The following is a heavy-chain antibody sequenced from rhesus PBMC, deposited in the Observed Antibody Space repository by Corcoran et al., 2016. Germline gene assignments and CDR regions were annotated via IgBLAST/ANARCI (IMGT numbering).Heavy chain of an antibody. CDR1: VGSISGGYA. D-gene: IGHD1-44*01. CDR2: IYGRSGST. Sequence: QVQLQESGPGLVQPSETLSLTCAVSVGSISGGYAWVWIRPPPGKGLDWIGYIYGRSGSTNYNPSFKKRVTISKDTSKHQCSLKLSSVTAADTAVYYCARLRVGTTFDVLGPGVLVTVSS. J-gene: IGHJ5-1*01. V-gene: IGHV4-76*01. CDR3: ARLRVGTTFDV.